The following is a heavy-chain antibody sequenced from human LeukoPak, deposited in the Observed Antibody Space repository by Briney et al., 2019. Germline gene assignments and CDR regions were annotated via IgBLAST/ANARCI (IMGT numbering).Heavy chain of an antibody. CDR2: ISYSGKT. CDR3: PMTDFWSGYYGH. V-gene: IGHV4-39*01. Sequence: PSETLSLTCIVSGGSVSNSDFYWGWIRQPPGRGLEWIGNISYSGKTFYNPSLKSRVTIFADTTQNQLSLRLTSVTAADTAVYFCPMTDFWSGYYGHWAQEILVTVPS. D-gene: IGHD3-3*01. CDR1: GGSVSNSDFY. J-gene: IGHJ4*02.